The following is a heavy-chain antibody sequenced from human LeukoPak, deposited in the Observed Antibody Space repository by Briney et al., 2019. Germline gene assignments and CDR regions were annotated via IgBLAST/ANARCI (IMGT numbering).Heavy chain of an antibody. CDR3: ASPLRGGTDDAFDI. V-gene: IGHV3-9*01. CDR2: ISWNSGSI. J-gene: IGHJ3*02. CDR1: GFTFDDYA. D-gene: IGHD3-10*01. Sequence: GGSLRLSCAASGFTFDDYAMHWVRQAPGKGLEWVSGISWNSGSIGYADSVKGRFTISRDNAKNSLYLQMNSLRAEDTALYYRASPLRGGTDDAFDIWGQGTMVTVSS.